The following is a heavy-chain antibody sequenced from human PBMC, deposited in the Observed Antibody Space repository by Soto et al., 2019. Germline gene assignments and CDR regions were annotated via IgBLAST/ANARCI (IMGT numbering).Heavy chain of an antibody. V-gene: IGHV3-53*01. CDR2: IYSVGST. D-gene: IGHD3-22*01. CDR3: ARDRVESGYPEYFQH. J-gene: IGHJ1*01. CDR1: GFTVSSNY. Sequence: EVQLVESGGGLIQPGGSLRLSCAASGFTVSSNYMSWVRQAPGKGLEWVSVIYSVGSTYYADAVKGRFTISRDNSKNTLYLQMTSLRAEDTAVYYCARDRVESGYPEYFQHWGQGTLVTVSS.